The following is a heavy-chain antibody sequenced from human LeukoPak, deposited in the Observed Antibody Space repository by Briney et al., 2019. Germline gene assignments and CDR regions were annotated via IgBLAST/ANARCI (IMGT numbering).Heavy chain of an antibody. Sequence: SGTLSLTCTVSGGSMTHYFWNWIRQPPGEGLEWIGYTHTSGSPDYSRSLKSRVTISLDTSKNQFSLMLSSVTAADTAVYFCARATQRYCSGTTCFPYWFDTWGQGTLATVSS. CDR3: ARATQRYCSGTTCFPYWFDT. CDR1: GGSMTHYF. CDR2: THTSGSP. D-gene: IGHD2-2*01. J-gene: IGHJ5*02. V-gene: IGHV4-4*09.